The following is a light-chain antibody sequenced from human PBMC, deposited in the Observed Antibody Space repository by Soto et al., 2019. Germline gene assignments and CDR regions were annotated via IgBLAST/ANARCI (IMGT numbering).Light chain of an antibody. V-gene: IGKV3-15*01. CDR1: QSVSSSY. J-gene: IGKJ1*01. CDR3: QQYNNWPWT. CDR2: GAS. Sequence: EIVLTQSPGTLSLSPGERSTLSCRASQSVSSSYLAWYQQKPGQAPRLLIYGASTRATGTPARFSGSGSGTEFTLTISSLQSEDFAVYYCQQYNNWPWTFGQGTKVDIK.